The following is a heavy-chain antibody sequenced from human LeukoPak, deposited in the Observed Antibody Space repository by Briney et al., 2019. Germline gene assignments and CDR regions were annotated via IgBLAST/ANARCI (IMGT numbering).Heavy chain of an antibody. CDR1: GGSFSAYY. CDR3: APRGDIEHSYVYGKWFDP. Sequence: SSETLSLTCAVYGGSFSAYYWTWIRQPPGKGLEWIGEINLSGSSNYNSSLRSRVTISVDTSYKQFSLRLSSVTAADTAVYYCAPRGDIEHSYVYGKWFDPWGQGTRVTVAS. V-gene: IGHV4-34*01. D-gene: IGHD5-18*01. CDR2: INLSGSS. J-gene: IGHJ5*02.